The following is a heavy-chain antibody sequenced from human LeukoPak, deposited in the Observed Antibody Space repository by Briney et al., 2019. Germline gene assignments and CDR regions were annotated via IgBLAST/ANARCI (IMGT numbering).Heavy chain of an antibody. CDR2: VNSNSGVT. CDR1: GYTFIGYY. Sequence: ASVKVSCKASGYTFIGYYIHWVRQAPGQGLEWMGSVNSNSGVTDYAQKFQGRITMTRDTSISTAYMELSRLRSDDTAVYYCARLSPRIEDAFDIWGQGTMVTVSS. CDR3: ARLSPRIEDAFDI. J-gene: IGHJ3*02. V-gene: IGHV1-2*02. D-gene: IGHD3-16*02.